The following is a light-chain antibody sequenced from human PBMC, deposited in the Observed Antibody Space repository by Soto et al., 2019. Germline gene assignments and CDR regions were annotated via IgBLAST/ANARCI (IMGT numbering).Light chain of an antibody. J-gene: IGLJ1*01. CDR3: SSYASRSTYV. Sequence: QSVLTQPASVSGSPGQSITISCTGTSSDVGGYNYVSWYQQHPGKAPKLMLYDVSNRPSGVSNRFSGSKSGNSASLTISGLQAEDEADYYCSSYASRSTYVFGTGTKVTVL. CDR1: SSDVGGYNY. CDR2: DVS. V-gene: IGLV2-14*01.